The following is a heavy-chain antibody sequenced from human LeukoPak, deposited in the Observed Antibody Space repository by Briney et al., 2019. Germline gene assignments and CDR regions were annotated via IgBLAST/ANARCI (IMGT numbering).Heavy chain of an antibody. CDR1: GGAITGSSYY. V-gene: IGHV4-39*01. Sequence: SETLSLTCTVSGGAITGSSYYWGWIRQSPGKGLEWIGSLYYSGSIYYNPSLESRVTMSADTSKNQFSLKLNSLTAADRAVYYCARQYYDRTGYYYFDYWDQGTLVTVSS. CDR3: ARQYYDRTGYYYFDY. D-gene: IGHD3-22*01. CDR2: LYYSGSI. J-gene: IGHJ4*02.